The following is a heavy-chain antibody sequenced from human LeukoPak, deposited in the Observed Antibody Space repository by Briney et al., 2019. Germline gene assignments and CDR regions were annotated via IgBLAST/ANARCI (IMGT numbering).Heavy chain of an antibody. D-gene: IGHD4-17*01. J-gene: IGHJ4*02. Sequence: SVKVSCKASGGTFSSYAISWVRQAPGQGLERMGRIIPIFGTANYAQKFQGRVTITTDESTSTAYMELSSLRSEDTAVYYCARDPSDYGDRFDYWGQGTLVTVSS. CDR3: ARDPSDYGDRFDY. CDR2: IIPIFGTA. CDR1: GGTFSSYA. V-gene: IGHV1-69*05.